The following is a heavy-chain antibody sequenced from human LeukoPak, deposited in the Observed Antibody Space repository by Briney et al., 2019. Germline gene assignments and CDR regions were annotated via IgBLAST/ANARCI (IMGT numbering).Heavy chain of an antibody. V-gene: IGHV3-66*01. D-gene: IGHD6-13*01. CDR1: GFTVSSIY. CDR3: ARTAATGY. CDR2: IYGNGDT. Sequence: AGGSLRLSCAASGFTVSSIYMSWVRQAPGMGLEWVSLIYGNGDTYYADSVKGRFTISRDYSKNTLFLQMNSLRAEDTAVYYCARTAATGYWGQGTLVTVSS. J-gene: IGHJ4*02.